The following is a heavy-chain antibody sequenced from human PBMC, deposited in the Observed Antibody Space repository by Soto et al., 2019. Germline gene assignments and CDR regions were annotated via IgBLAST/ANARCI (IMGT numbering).Heavy chain of an antibody. CDR1: GDTFNKFA. CDR3: ARCMRALRNHYVFDI. J-gene: IGHJ3*02. CDR2: IIPKYGAA. V-gene: IGHV1-69*01. D-gene: IGHD3-10*02. Sequence: QVQLVQSGAEVKKPGSSVKVSCEASGDTFNKFAISWVRQAPGQGLEWMGGIIPKYGAANSAQKFRDSVSITADESTRTAYLYLRSIISADTAVYFCARCMRALRNHYVFDIWGNGTVVTVSS.